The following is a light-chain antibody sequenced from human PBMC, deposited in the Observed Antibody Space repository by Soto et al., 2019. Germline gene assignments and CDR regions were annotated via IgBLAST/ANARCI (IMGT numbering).Light chain of an antibody. CDR1: SSDVGGYNF. J-gene: IGLJ3*02. Sequence: QSVLTQPASVSGSPGQSITISCTGTSSDVGGYNFVSWFQQHPGKAPKLILYDVTDRPSGVSNRFSGSKSGNTASLTISGLQAEDEADYYCSSYTRSSTLVFGGGTKVTVL. V-gene: IGLV2-14*03. CDR2: DVT. CDR3: SSYTRSSTLV.